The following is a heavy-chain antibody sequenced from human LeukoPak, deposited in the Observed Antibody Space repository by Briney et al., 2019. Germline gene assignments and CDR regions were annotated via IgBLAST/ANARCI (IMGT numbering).Heavy chain of an antibody. Sequence: GGSLRLSCAASGFTFNTYAMSWVRQAPGKGLEWVSAISSSGGSTYYADSVKGRFTISRDNSKNTLYLQMNSLRAEDTAVYYCAKASKIWSREEFDYWGQGTLVTVSS. CDR3: AKASKIWSREEFDY. V-gene: IGHV3-23*01. CDR2: ISSSGGST. D-gene: IGHD1-1*01. J-gene: IGHJ4*02. CDR1: GFTFNTYA.